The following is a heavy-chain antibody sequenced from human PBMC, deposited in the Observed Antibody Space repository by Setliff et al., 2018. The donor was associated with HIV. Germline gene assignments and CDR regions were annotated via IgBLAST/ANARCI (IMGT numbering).Heavy chain of an antibody. D-gene: IGHD6-6*01. J-gene: IGHJ6*03. Sequence: PSETLSLTCTVSGDSVSSASYYWSWIRQPPGKGLEWIWYIYYSGTTKYNPSLKSRVTISVDTSKNQFSLKLSSVTAADTAVYYCASEAWTSYRSSSGYYYYYMDVWGKGTTVTVSS. CDR1: GDSVSSASYY. CDR2: IYYSGTT. V-gene: IGHV4-61*01. CDR3: ASEAWTSYRSSSGYYYYYMDV.